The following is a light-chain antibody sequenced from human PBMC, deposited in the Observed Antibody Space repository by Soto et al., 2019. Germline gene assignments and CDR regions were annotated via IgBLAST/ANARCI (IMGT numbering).Light chain of an antibody. CDR1: QSVSSY. J-gene: IGKJ4*01. CDR2: DAS. Sequence: EIVLTQSPASLSLSPGERATLSCRASQSVSSYLAWYQQKPGQAPRILIYDASNRATGIPARFSGSGSGTDVTLTISSLEPEDFAVSYCQQRSNWPLLTFGGGTKVEIK. V-gene: IGKV3-11*01. CDR3: QQRSNWPLLT.